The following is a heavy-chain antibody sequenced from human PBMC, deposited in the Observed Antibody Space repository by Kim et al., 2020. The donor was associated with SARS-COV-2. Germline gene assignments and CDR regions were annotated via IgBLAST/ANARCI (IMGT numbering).Heavy chain of an antibody. Sequence: GGSLRLSCTTSGFTFTGYAMSWVRQAPGKGLEWVSGIYGSGGTTYFVDSVKGRFTISRDNSKNTLYLQMSTLRADDTAVYYCVKGGWGSIWVRWGQGTL. CDR1: GFTFTGYA. CDR3: VKGGWGSIWVR. V-gene: IGHV3-23*01. J-gene: IGHJ4*02. CDR2: IYGSGGTT. D-gene: IGHD2-21*01.